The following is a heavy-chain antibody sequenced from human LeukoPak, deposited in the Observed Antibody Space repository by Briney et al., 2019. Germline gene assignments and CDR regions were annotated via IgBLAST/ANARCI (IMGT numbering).Heavy chain of an antibody. V-gene: IGHV3-23*01. CDR2: ISATGDST. Sequence: GGSLRLSCAVSGFRFDNYAMSWVCQAPGKGLDWVSTISATGDSTYYADSVKGRFTVSRDNSKNTVYLQLNSLSAEDTAVYYCYGEGYWGQGTLVTVSS. CDR1: GFRFDNYA. D-gene: IGHD4/OR15-4a*01. J-gene: IGHJ4*02. CDR3: YGEGY.